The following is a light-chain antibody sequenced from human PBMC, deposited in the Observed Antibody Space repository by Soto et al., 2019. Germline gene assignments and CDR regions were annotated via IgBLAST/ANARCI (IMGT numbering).Light chain of an antibody. CDR1: QSVSNN. Sequence: EIVMTQSPATLSISPGERATLSCRASQSVSNNLAWYQQKPGQAPRLLIYGASTRATGIPARFSGSGSGTDFTLTISGLQSEDFAGYYCQHYNNWPPWTFGQGTRVEIK. CDR3: QHYNNWPPWT. J-gene: IGKJ1*01. V-gene: IGKV3-15*01. CDR2: GAS.